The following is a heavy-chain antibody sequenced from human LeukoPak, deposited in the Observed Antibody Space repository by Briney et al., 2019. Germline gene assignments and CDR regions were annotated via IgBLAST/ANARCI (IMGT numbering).Heavy chain of an antibody. CDR3: AKDRCSRTNCYLFDF. J-gene: IGHJ4*02. CDR1: GFIFATYA. Sequence: GGPLGLSCATSGFIFATYAMNWVRQAPGKGLEWVSGFSGSGGNTSYADSVKGRFTISRDSSKNTLYLQMDSLRADDTAVYYCAKDRCSRTNCYLFDFWGQGTLVTVSS. V-gene: IGHV3-23*01. CDR2: FSGSGGNT. D-gene: IGHD2-2*01.